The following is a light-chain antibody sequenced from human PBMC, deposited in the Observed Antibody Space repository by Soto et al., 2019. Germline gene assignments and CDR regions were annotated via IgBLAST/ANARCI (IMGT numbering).Light chain of an antibody. V-gene: IGKV2-28*01. CDR3: MKGLQIPPT. CDR1: KSILHSNGQND. CDR2: WGS. J-gene: IGKJ3*01. Sequence: LVLLGSLGETASISCRYKKSILHSNGQNDLDWYLQKPGQSPQLLIYWGSNRDSGVPDRFSGSGSGKDFTLTISRVEPEDVGVYYCMKGLQIPPTYGAGTKGDIK.